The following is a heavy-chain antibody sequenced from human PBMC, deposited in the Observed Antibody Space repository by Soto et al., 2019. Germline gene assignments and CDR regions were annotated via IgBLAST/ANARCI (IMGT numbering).Heavy chain of an antibody. CDR2: IIPIFGTA. D-gene: IGHD2-15*01. CDR1: GGTFSSYA. V-gene: IGHV1-69*01. Sequence: SVKVYCKASGGTFSSYAISWVRQAPGQGLEWMGGIIPIFGTANYAQKFQGRVTITADESTSTAYMELSSLRSEDTAVYYCARDNEYCSGGSCYDYWGQGTLVTVSS. CDR3: ARDNEYCSGGSCYDY. J-gene: IGHJ4*02.